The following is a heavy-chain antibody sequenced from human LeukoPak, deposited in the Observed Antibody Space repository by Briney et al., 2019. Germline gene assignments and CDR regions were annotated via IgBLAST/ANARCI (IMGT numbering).Heavy chain of an antibody. CDR2: INPDSGGT. D-gene: IGHD3-10*01. J-gene: IGHJ4*02. CDR3: ARDYYGSGSYSSWYFDY. Sequence: ASVKVSCKASGYTFTGYYMHWVRQAPGQGLEWMGRINPDSGGTNYAQKFQGRVTMTRDTSISTAYMELSRLRSDDTAVYYCARDYYGSGSYSSWYFDYWGQGTLVTVSS. CDR1: GYTFTGYY. V-gene: IGHV1-2*06.